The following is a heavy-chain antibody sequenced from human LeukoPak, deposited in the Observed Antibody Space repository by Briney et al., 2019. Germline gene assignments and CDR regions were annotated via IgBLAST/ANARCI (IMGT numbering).Heavy chain of an antibody. CDR2: ISGRSSTT. J-gene: IGHJ4*02. CDR3: AKDTGTYSMYCFDN. Sequence: GGSLRLSCAASGFTFSSYAMSWVRQAPGKGLQWVSTISGRSSTTHYADSVKGRFTISRDNSKNSLYLQMNSLRPEDTALYYCAKDTGTYSMYCFDNWGQGTLVTVSS. D-gene: IGHD1-7*01. V-gene: IGHV3-23*01. CDR1: GFTFSSYA.